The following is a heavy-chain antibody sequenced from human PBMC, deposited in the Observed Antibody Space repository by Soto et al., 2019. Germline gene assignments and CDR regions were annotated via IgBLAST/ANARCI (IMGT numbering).Heavy chain of an antibody. J-gene: IGHJ6*02. CDR1: CGSISSYY. Sequence: SETLSLTCTVSCGSISSYYWSWIRQPAGKGLEWIGRIYTSGSTNYNPSLKSRVTMSVDTSKNQFSLKLSPVTAADTAVYYCAGALYLKGDQYYYYGMDVWGQGTTVT. D-gene: IGHD1-26*01. CDR2: IYTSGST. CDR3: AGALYLKGDQYYYYGMDV. V-gene: IGHV4-4*07.